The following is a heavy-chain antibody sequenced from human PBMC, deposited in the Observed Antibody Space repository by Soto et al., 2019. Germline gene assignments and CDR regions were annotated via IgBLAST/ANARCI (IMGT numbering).Heavy chain of an antibody. CDR1: GGSVISGSYF. CDR2: IYYTGST. D-gene: IGHD1-7*01. CDR3: ARDRAGTTASYNGMDV. J-gene: IGHJ6*02. Sequence: KASETLSLTCTVSGGSVISGSYFWMWFRQPPGKGLEWLGYIYYTGSTNYNPYLKSRVTMSLDTSKNQFSLKLSSVTAADAAVYYCARDRAGTTASYNGMDVWGRGSTVTVSS. V-gene: IGHV4-61*01.